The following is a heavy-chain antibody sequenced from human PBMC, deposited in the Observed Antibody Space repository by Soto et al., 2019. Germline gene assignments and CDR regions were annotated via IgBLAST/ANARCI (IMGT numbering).Heavy chain of an antibody. V-gene: IGHV3-73*01. CDR2: VRSKTNNYAT. CDR3: TNNFV. Sequence: DVQVVQSGGGLVQPGGSLKLSCAASGFAFNDSAMHWVRQASGKGLEWVARVRSKTNNYATAYPVSVRGRFTVARDDSMGTTYRQMNSLKTEDKAMYYCTNNFVWGQGFLVTVSS. D-gene: IGHD2-15*01. J-gene: IGHJ4*02. CDR1: GFAFNDSA.